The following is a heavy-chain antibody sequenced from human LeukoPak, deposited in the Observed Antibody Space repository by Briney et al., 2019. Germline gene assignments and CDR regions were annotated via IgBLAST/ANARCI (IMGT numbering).Heavy chain of an antibody. J-gene: IGHJ4*02. D-gene: IGHD6-13*01. CDR1: GFTFSSYA. CDR3: AKDIASAGSEVRLDY. V-gene: IGHV3-23*01. CDR2: ISGSGGST. Sequence: GGSLRLSCAASGFTFSSYAMSWVRQAPGKGLEWVSTISGSGGSTYYADSVKGRFTISRDNSRNTLYLQMNSLRAEDTAVYYCAKDIASAGSEVRLDYWGQGTLVTVSS.